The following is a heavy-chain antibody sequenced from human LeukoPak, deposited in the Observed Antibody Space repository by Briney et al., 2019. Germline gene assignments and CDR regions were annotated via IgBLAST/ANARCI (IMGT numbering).Heavy chain of an antibody. CDR2: ISYDGSNK. V-gene: IGHV3-30-3*01. CDR3: AREDYYGSGSYSYMVDY. CDR1: GFTFSSYA. Sequence: GRSLRLSCAASGFTFSSYAMHWVRRAPGKGLEWVAVISYDGSNKYYADSVKGRFTISRDNSKNTLYLQMNSLRAEDTAVYYCAREDYYGSGSYSYMVDYWGQGTLVTVSS. D-gene: IGHD3-10*01. J-gene: IGHJ4*02.